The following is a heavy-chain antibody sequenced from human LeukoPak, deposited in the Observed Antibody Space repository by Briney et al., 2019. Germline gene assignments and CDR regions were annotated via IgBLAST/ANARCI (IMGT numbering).Heavy chain of an antibody. D-gene: IGHD3-22*01. Sequence: NPSETLSLTCTVSGGSINNYYWSWIRQPAGKGLEWIGLIYSSGSTSYNPSLKSRVTMSVDTSKKQFSLRLSSVTAADTAVYYCARTPIYYFDNSGYYNWGQGTLVTVSP. V-gene: IGHV4-4*07. CDR1: GGSINNYY. CDR3: ARTPIYYFDNSGYYN. CDR2: IYSSGST. J-gene: IGHJ4*02.